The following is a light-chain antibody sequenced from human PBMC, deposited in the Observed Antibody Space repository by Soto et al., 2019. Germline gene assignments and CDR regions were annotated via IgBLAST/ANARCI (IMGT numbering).Light chain of an antibody. CDR3: SSYRRTGTLV. V-gene: IGLV2-14*01. CDR2: DVS. CDR1: SSDVGHYSY. J-gene: IGLJ2*01. Sequence: QSALTQPASVSGSPGQSITISCSGTSSDVGHYSYVSWYQQHPGKAPKLMIYDVSSRPSGVFNRFSGTKSGNTASLTISGLQAEDEADYYCSSYRRTGTLVFGGGTTVTVL.